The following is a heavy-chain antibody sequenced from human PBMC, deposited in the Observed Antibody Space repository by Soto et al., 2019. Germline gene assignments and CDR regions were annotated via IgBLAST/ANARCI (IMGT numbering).Heavy chain of an antibody. D-gene: IGHD6-19*01. CDR3: ARRDSSGWAKYYFDY. Sequence: SETLSLTCAVYGGSFSGYYWSWIRQPPGKGLEWIGEINHSGSTNYNPSLKSRVTISVDTSKNQFSLKLSSVTAAATAVYYCARRDSSGWAKYYFDYWGQGTLVTVSS. CDR1: GGSFSGYY. CDR2: INHSGST. J-gene: IGHJ4*02. V-gene: IGHV4-34*01.